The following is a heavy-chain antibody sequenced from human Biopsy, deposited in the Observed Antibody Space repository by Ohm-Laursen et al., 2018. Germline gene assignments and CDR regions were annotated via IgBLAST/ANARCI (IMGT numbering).Heavy chain of an antibody. V-gene: IGHV4-59*07. D-gene: IGHD3-3*01. CDR1: GGSISSDY. Sequence: SDTLSLTCTVSGGSISSDYWSWIRQSPGQGLERIGYISNRGSTNYNPSHRGRVTISVDTSKTQVSLKLSSVTDAGTDVFFCARLYRLDDYWNDDPPDAFDVWGQGTMVTVSS. CDR2: ISNRGST. J-gene: IGHJ3*01. CDR3: ARLYRLDDYWNDDPPDAFDV.